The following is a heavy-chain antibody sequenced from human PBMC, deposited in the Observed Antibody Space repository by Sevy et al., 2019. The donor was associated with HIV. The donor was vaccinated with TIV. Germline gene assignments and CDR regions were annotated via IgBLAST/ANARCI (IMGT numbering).Heavy chain of an antibody. V-gene: IGHV4-59*08. CDR2: IYYNGHI. J-gene: IGHJ4*02. CDR3: AGENAWGRGYS. CDR1: GGSITSLY. Sequence: SETLSLTCTVSGGSITSLYWNWIRQPPGKGLEWIANIYYNGHINYNPSLKSRVTLSLETSQNQYSLRLGAVTAADTAMYYCAGENAWGRGYSWGQGTLVTVSS. D-gene: IGHD1-26*01.